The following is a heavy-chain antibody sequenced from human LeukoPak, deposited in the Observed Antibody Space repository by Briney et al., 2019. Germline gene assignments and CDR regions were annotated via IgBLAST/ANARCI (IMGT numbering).Heavy chain of an antibody. J-gene: IGHJ4*02. V-gene: IGHV3-48*03. Sequence: GGSLRLSCAASGFTFSSYEMNWVRQAPGKGLEWVSYISSSGSTIYYADSVKGRFTISRDNAKNSLYLQMNSLRAEDTAVYYCARDPYNYCSGGSCYSHFDYWGQGTLVTVSS. D-gene: IGHD2-15*01. CDR2: ISSSGSTI. CDR3: ARDPYNYCSGGSCYSHFDY. CDR1: GFTFSSYE.